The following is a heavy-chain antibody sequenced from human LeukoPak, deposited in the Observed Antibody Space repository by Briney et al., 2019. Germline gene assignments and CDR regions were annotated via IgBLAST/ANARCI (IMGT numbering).Heavy chain of an antibody. Sequence: PGGSLRLSCAASGFTFSSYGMHWVRQAPGKGLEWVAVISYDGSNKYYADSVKGRFTISRDNSKNTLYLQMNSLRAEDTAVYYCAKALMVYAISANWFDPWGQGTLVTVSS. CDR2: ISYDGSNK. CDR1: GFTFSSYG. CDR3: AKALMVYAISANWFDP. J-gene: IGHJ5*02. D-gene: IGHD2-8*01. V-gene: IGHV3-30*18.